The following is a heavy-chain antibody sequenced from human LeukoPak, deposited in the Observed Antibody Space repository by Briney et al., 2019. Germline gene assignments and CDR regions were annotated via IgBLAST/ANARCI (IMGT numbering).Heavy chain of an antibody. J-gene: IGHJ4*02. CDR3: ARDQVDYDIPDHFDY. CDR1: GDSISSSTCN. V-gene: IGHV4-30-2*01. D-gene: IGHD3-22*01. Sequence: SETLSLTCKVSGDSISSSTCNWSRIRQPPGKGLEWIGYISQSGNSYFTLSLKSRATISVDRSKNHFSLTLISVTAADTAVYFCARDQVDYDIPDHFDYWGKGTLVTVSS. CDR2: ISQSGNS.